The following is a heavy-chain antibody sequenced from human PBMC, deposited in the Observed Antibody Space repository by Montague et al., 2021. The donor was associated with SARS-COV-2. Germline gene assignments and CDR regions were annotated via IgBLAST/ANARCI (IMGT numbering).Heavy chain of an antibody. D-gene: IGHD5-18*01. J-gene: IGHJ4*02. CDR3: ARMPDQVWLDY. CDR2: IDWDDDK. Sequence: PALVKPTQTLTLTCTFSGFSLSTSGMCVSWIRPPPRKALEWLAVIDWDDDKSYSTSLKTRLTISKDTSKNQVVLTMTNMDPVDTATYYCARMPDQVWLDYWGQGILVTVSS. V-gene: IGHV2-70*01. CDR1: GFSLSTSGMC.